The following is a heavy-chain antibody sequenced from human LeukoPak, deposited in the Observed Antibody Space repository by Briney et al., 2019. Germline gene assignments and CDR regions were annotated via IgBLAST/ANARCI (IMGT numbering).Heavy chain of an antibody. Sequence: GGSLSLSCAASGFAFSTYGMHWVRQAPGKGLEWVAFIRYDEITKYYADSEKGRFTISRDNSKNTMYLQMNGLRPEDTAVYYCAGIAVAGLHWRQGTLVTVSS. V-gene: IGHV3-30*02. CDR2: IRYDEITK. CDR3: AGIAVAGLH. J-gene: IGHJ4*02. D-gene: IGHD6-19*01. CDR1: GFAFSTYG.